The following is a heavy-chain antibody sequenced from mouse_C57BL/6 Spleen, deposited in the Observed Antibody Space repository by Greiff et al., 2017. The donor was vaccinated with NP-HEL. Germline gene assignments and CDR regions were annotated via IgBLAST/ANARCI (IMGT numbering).Heavy chain of an antibody. V-gene: IGHV4-1*01. D-gene: IGHD2-5*01. Sequence: AAGGVDFSRYWMSWVRRAPGKGLEWIGEINPDSSTINYAPSLKDKFIISRDNAKNTLYLQMSKVRSEDTALYYCARLYYSNHWYFDVWGTGTTVTVSS. J-gene: IGHJ1*03. CDR1: GVDFSRYW. CDR2: INPDSSTI. CDR3: ARLYYSNHWYFDV.